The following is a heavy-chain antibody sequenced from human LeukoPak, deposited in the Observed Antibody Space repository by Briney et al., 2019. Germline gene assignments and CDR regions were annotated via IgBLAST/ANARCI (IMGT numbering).Heavy chain of an antibody. D-gene: IGHD7-27*01. J-gene: IGHJ6*03. CDR3: ASQSLTGGLYYYYMDV. Sequence: PGGSLRLSCAASGFTVSSNYMSWVRQAPGKGLEWVSVIYSGGSTYYADSVKGRFTISRDNSKNTLYLQMNSLRAEDTAVYYCASQSLTGGLYYYYMDVWGKGTTVTVSS. CDR1: GFTVSSNY. V-gene: IGHV3-53*01. CDR2: IYSGGST.